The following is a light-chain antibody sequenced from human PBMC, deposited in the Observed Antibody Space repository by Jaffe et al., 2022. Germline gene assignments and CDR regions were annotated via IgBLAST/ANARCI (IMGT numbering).Light chain of an antibody. V-gene: IGKV1-39*01. CDR3: QQNYNPPYT. Sequence: DIQMTQSPSSLSASVGDRVTITCRASQKISTYLNWYQQKPGKAPNLLIYTASTLQSGVPSRFSGSGSGTDFTLTISSLQPEDFASYYCQQNYNPPYTFGQGTNLEIK. J-gene: IGKJ2*01. CDR1: QKISTY. CDR2: TAS.